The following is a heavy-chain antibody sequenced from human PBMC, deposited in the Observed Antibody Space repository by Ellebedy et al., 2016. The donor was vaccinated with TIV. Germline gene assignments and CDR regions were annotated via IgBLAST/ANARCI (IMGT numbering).Heavy chain of an antibody. D-gene: IGHD6-19*01. V-gene: IGHV3-66*01. CDR3: ARGITVADSRGFFYYYGLDV. J-gene: IGHJ6*02. Sequence: GESLKISCAASGFTVSGNYMSCVRQAPGKGLEWVSVIYSDGSTFYADSVKGRLAISRDSSKNTLYLQMSSLRAEDTAVYYCARGITVADSRGFFYYYGLDVWGQGTTVTVFS. CDR2: IYSDGST. CDR1: GFTVSGNY.